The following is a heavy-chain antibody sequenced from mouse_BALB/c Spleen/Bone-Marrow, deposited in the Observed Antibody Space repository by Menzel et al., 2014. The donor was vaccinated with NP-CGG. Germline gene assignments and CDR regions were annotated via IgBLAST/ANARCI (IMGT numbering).Heavy chain of an antibody. CDR3: TREGTFFAY. CDR1: GYTFTSYY. J-gene: IGHJ3*01. CDR2: INPSNGGT. V-gene: IGHV1S81*02. Sequence: VKLMESGAELVKPGASVKLSCKSSGYTFTSYYMYWVKQRPGQGLEWIGGINPSNGGTNFNEKFKSKATLTVDKSSSTAYMQLSSPTSEDSAVYYCTREGTFFAYWGQGTLVTVSA. D-gene: IGHD3-3*01.